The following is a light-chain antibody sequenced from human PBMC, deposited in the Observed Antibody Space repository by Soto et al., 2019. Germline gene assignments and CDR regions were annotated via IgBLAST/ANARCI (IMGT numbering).Light chain of an antibody. CDR2: DVT. J-gene: IGLJ1*01. Sequence: QSVLTQPRSVSGSPGQSVTISCSGATNYVSWYQQHPDKAPKLMIYDVTKRPSGVPDRFSGSKSGSTASLTISGLQAEDEADYYCCSFAGSYTSYVFGTGTKVTVL. CDR1: TNY. CDR3: CSFAGSYTSYV. V-gene: IGLV2-11*01.